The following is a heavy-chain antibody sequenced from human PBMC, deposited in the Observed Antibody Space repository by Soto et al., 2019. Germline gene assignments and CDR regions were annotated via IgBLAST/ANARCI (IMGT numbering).Heavy chain of an antibody. Sequence: PGGPLRLSCTASGFTFGDYAMSWFRQAPGKGLEWVGFIRSKAYGGTTEYAASVKGRFTISRDDSKSIAYLQMNSLKTEDTAVYYCTRSSPEMLVYYYGMDVWGQGTTVPVSS. CDR3: TRSSPEMLVYYYGMDV. D-gene: IGHD3-10*02. V-gene: IGHV3-49*03. CDR1: GFTFGDYA. J-gene: IGHJ6*02. CDR2: IRSKAYGGTT.